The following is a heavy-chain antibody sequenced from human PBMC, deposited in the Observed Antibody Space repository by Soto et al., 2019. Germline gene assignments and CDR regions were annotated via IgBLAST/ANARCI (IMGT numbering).Heavy chain of an antibody. CDR1: GYSFTTYG. Sequence: QVQLVQSGGEVKKPGASVKVSCKTSGYSFTTYGISWVRQAPGQGLEWMGWIIAYNGNTNYAQKLQGRVTMTTDTSVSTAYMELRSLRSDDTAVYYCAREGPAPYYYYGMDVWGQGSTVTVSS. V-gene: IGHV1-18*01. CDR3: AREGPAPYYYYGMDV. J-gene: IGHJ6*02. CDR2: IIAYNGNT.